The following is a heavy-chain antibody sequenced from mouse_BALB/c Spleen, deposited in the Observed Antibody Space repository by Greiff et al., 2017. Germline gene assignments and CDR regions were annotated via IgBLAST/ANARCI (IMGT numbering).Heavy chain of an antibody. Sequence: EVKLVESGPELVKPGASVKIPCKASGYTFTDYNMDWVKQSHGKSLEWIGDINPNNGGTIYNQKFKGKATLTVDKSSSTAYMELRSLTSEDTAVYYCARGGLITTVLAHYYYAMDYWGQGTSVTVSS. V-gene: IGHV1-18*01. CDR1: GYTFTDYN. J-gene: IGHJ4*01. CDR3: ARGGLITTVLAHYYYAMDY. CDR2: INPNNGGT. D-gene: IGHD1-1*01.